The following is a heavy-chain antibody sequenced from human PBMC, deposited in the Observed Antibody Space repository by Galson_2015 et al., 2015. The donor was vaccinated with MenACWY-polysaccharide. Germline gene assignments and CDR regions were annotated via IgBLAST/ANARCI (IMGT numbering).Heavy chain of an antibody. Sequence: SLRLSCAASGFAFSSYAMSWVRQAPGKGLEWVSTMSGRRGYTYYADSVKGRFPISRDTSKYTLYLQVNNLRADDTAIYSCPTHPKGTDSRWYDYWGQGTLVTVSS. CDR3: PTHPKGTDSRWYDY. CDR2: MSGRRGYT. D-gene: IGHD3-22*01. CDR1: GFAFSSYA. J-gene: IGHJ4*02. V-gene: IGHV3-23*01.